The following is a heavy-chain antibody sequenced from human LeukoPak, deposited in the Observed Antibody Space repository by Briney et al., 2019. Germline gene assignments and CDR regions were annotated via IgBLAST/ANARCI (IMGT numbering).Heavy chain of an antibody. CDR1: GYSISNGYF. J-gene: IGHJ4*02. CDR3: ARIYCSSISCYISY. D-gene: IGHD2-2*02. CDR2: IYHSGNT. V-gene: IGHV4-38-2*01. Sequence: SETLSLTCAVSGYSISNGYFWGWIRQPPGKGLEWIGSIYHSGNTYYNPSLKSRVTISVDTSKNQFSLKLTSVTAADAAVYYCARIYCSSISCYISYWGQGSLVTVSS.